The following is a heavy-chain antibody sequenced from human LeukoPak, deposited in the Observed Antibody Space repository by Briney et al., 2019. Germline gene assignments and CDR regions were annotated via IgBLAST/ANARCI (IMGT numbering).Heavy chain of an antibody. CDR3: ARDRMVYTY. D-gene: IGHD3-10*01. J-gene: IGHJ4*02. Sequence: PGGSLRLSCAASGFTFSSYWMHWVRQAPGKGLEWVSDISGTGANTYYADSVKGRFTISRDNSKNTLYLQTNSLRGDDTAVYYCARDRMVYTYWGQGTLVTVSS. V-gene: IGHV3-23*01. CDR1: GFTFSSYW. CDR2: ISGTGANT.